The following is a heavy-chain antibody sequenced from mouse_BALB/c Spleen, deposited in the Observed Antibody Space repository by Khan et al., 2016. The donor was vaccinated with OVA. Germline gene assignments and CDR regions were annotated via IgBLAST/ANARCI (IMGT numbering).Heavy chain of an antibody. CDR1: GYRITSYL. J-gene: IGHJ2*01. D-gene: IGHD4-1*01. Sequence: LKQSGPELVKPGTSVKMSCKASGYRITSYLIHWVKEMPGQGLEWIGYINPYNGATKYNEKFKGKATLTSDKSSNTAYMELSSLTSEDSAVYYCARGNWQSYYFDFWGQGTTLTVSS. V-gene: IGHV1S136*01. CDR2: INPYNGAT. CDR3: ARGNWQSYYFDF.